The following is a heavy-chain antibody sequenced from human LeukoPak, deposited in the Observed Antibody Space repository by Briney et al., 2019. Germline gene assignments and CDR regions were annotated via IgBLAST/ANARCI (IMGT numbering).Heavy chain of an antibody. CDR3: ARESHITGEDY. V-gene: IGHV1-18*01. D-gene: IGHD7-27*01. J-gene: IGHJ4*02. CDR1: GYTFTSYG. CDR2: ISANNGDT. Sequence: ASVKVSCKASGYTFTSYGITWMRQAPGQGLEWMGWISANNGDTDNPQKFQGRVTMTTDTYRTTAYMELRSLRSDDTATYCCARESHITGEDYWGQGTLVTVSS.